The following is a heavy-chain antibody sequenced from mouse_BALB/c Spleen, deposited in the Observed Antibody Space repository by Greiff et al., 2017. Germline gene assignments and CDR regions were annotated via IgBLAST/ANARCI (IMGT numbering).Heavy chain of an antibody. CDR1: GFTFSDYY. V-gene: IGHV5-4*02. D-gene: IGHD2-3*01. CDR3: ARDSPDGYYAMDY. CDR2: ISDGGSYT. Sequence: EVKVVESGGGLVKPGGSLKLSCAASGFTFSDYYMYWVRQTPEKRLEWVATISDGGSYTYYPDSVKGRFTISRDNAKNNLYLQMSSLKSEDTAMYYCARDSPDGYYAMDYWGQGTSVTVSS. J-gene: IGHJ4*01.